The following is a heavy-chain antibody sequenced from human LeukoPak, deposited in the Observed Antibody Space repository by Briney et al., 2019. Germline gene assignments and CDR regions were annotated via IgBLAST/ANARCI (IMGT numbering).Heavy chain of an antibody. V-gene: IGHV3-30-3*01. D-gene: IGHD5-24*01. Sequence: GGSLRLSCAASGFTFSSYAMHWVRQAPGKGLEWVAVISYDGSNKYYADSVKGRFTISRDNSKNTLYLQMSSLRAEDTAVYYCARGIRDGYKKGYYFDYWSQGTLVTVSS. CDR1: GFTFSSYA. CDR2: ISYDGSNK. CDR3: ARGIRDGYKKGYYFDY. J-gene: IGHJ4*02.